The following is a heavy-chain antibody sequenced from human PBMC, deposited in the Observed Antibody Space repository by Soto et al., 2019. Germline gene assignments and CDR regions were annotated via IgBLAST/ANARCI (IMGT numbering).Heavy chain of an antibody. D-gene: IGHD3-22*01. CDR3: ARFSPPRKSYDSNPGWFDP. CDR1: GGSISSSSYY. CDR2: IFYSGST. J-gene: IGHJ5*02. V-gene: IGHV4-39*07. Sequence: ETLSLTCTVSGGSISSSSYYWGWIRQPPGKGLEWIGSIFYSGSTYYNPSLKSRLTMSLDTSTNEVSLSLTSVTAADAAVYFCARFSPPRKSYDSNPGWFDPWGQGIMVTVSS.